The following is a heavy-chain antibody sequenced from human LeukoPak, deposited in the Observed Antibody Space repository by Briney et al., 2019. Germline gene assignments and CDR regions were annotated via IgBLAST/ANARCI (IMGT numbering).Heavy chain of an antibody. J-gene: IGHJ4*02. D-gene: IGHD2-15*01. CDR1: GFTFSNYW. CDR3: ARGGGNFDY. Sequence: GGTLRLTCAASGFTFSNYWMSWVRQAPGKGLEWVANIKQDGSEKYHVDSVKGWFTISRDNAKNSLSLQMNSLRGEDTAVYYCARGGGNFDYCGQGTLVTVSS. V-gene: IGHV3-7*04. CDR2: IKQDGSEK.